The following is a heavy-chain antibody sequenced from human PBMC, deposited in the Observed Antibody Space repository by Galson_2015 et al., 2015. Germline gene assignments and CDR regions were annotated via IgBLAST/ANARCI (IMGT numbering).Heavy chain of an antibody. CDR2: ISSSGSTI. D-gene: IGHD1-26*01. CDR3: ARGGGIVGASSAYDAFDI. CDR1: GFTFSSYE. J-gene: IGHJ3*02. Sequence: SLRLSCAASGFTFSSYEMNWVRQAPGKGLEWVSYISSSGSTIYYADSVKGRFTISRDNAKNSLYLQMNSLRAEDTAVYYCARGGGIVGASSAYDAFDIWGQGTMVTVSS. V-gene: IGHV3-48*03.